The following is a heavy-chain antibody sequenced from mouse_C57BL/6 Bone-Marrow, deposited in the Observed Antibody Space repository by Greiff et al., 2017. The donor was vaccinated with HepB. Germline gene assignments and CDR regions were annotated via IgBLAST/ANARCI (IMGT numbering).Heavy chain of an antibody. CDR1: GYTFTSYW. V-gene: IGHV1-55*01. Sequence: QVQLKQPGAELVKPGASVKMSCKASGYTFTSYWITWVKQRPGQGLEWIGDIYPGSGSTNYNEKFKSKATLTVDTSSSTAYMQLSSLTSEDSAVYYCARWFITTVVAEYYYAMDYWGQGTSVTVSS. CDR3: ARWFITTVVAEYYYAMDY. D-gene: IGHD1-1*01. J-gene: IGHJ4*01. CDR2: IYPGSGST.